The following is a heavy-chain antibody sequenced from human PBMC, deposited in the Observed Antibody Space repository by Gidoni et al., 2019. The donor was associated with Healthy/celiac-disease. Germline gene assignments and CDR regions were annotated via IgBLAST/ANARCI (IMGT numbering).Heavy chain of an antibody. CDR3: ARDSDYGDYFDY. CDR1: GGSISSYY. Sequence: QVQLQESGPGLVKPAETLSLTCTVSGGSISSYYWSWIRQPPGKGLEWIWYIYYSGSTNYNPSLKSRVTISVDTSKNQFSLKLSSVTAADTAVYYCARDSDYGDYFDYWGQGTLVTVSS. J-gene: IGHJ4*02. D-gene: IGHD4-17*01. CDR2: IYYSGST. V-gene: IGHV4-59*01.